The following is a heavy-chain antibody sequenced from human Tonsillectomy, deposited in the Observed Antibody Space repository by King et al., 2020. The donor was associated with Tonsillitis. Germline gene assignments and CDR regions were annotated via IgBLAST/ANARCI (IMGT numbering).Heavy chain of an antibody. CDR3: ARDWDYGSGSASLDY. V-gene: IGHV4-4*07. D-gene: IGHD3-10*01. J-gene: IGHJ4*02. CDR2: IYTSGST. CDR1: GGSISSYY. Sequence: VQLQESGPGLVKPSETLSLTCTVSGGSISSYYWSWIRQPAGKGLEWIGRIYTSGSTNYNPSLKSRVTMSVDTTKNQFSLKLSSVTAADTAVYYCARDWDYGSGSASLDYWGQGTLVTVSS.